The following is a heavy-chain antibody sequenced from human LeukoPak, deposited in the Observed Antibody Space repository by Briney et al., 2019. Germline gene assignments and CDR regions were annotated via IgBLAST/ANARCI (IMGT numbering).Heavy chain of an antibody. CDR1: GYTFTSYG. V-gene: IGHV1-18*01. J-gene: IGHJ4*02. CDR3: ARGSASYEFDY. Sequence: VASVKVSCKASGYTFTSYGINWVRQAPGQGLEWMGRISTYNGNTNNTQKPQGRVTMTTDTSTSTAYMELRSLRSDDTAVYYCARGSASYEFDYWGQGTLVTVSS. CDR2: ISTYNGNT. D-gene: IGHD5-12*01.